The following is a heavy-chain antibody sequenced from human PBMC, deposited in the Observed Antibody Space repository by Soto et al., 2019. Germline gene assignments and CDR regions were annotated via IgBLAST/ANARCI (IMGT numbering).Heavy chain of an antibody. CDR2: IYHSGST. D-gene: IGHD3-3*01. V-gene: IGHV4-38-2*02. J-gene: IGHJ6*02. Sequence: RKHPGKGLEWIGSIYHSGSTYYNPSLKSRVTISVDTSKNQFSLKLSSVTAADTAVYYCARDDFGATDHGEHSYYHHGIDVSGQATTVNLSS. CDR3: ARDDFGATDHGEHSYYHHGIDV.